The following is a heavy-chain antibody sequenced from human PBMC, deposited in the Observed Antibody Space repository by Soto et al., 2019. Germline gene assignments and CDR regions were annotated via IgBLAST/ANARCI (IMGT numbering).Heavy chain of an antibody. CDR2: IYYSGST. V-gene: IGHV4-59*08. Sequence: QVQLQESGPGLVKPSETLSLTCTVSGGSISSYYWSWIRQPPGKGLEWIGYIYYSGSTNYNPSLKSRVTISVDTSKNQFSLKLSSVTAADTAVYYCAGEAHLGELSAPERYFDYWGQGTLVTVSS. CDR3: AGEAHLGELSAPERYFDY. J-gene: IGHJ4*02. D-gene: IGHD3-16*02. CDR1: GGSISSYY.